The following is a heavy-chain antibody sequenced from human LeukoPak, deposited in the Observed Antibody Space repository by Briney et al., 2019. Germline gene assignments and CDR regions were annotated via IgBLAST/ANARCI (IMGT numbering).Heavy chain of an antibody. CDR3: ARAGRWEGRPHAFDI. CDR2: IYYSGIT. J-gene: IGHJ3*02. CDR1: GGSISSYY. Sequence: QASETLSLTCTVSGGSISSYYWNWIRQPPGKGLEGIGYIYYSGITNYNPSLKSRVTISVDTSKSQFSLKLSSVTAADTALCYCARAGRWEGRPHAFDIWGQGTMVTVSS. V-gene: IGHV4-59*01. D-gene: IGHD1-26*01.